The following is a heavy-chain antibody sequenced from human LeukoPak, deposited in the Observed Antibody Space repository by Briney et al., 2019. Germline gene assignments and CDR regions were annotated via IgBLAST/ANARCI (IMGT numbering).Heavy chain of an antibody. J-gene: IGHJ4*02. CDR2: IYYSGST. D-gene: IGHD3-10*01. CDR3: ASVHYYGSGSLNFDY. V-gene: IGHV4-30-4*01. CDR1: GGSISSGDYY. Sequence: SQTLSLTCTVSGGSISSGDYYWSWIRQPPGKGLEWIGYIYYSGSTYYNPSLKSRVTISVDTSKNQFSLKLSSVTAAATAVYYCASVHYYGSGSLNFDYWGQGTLVTVSS.